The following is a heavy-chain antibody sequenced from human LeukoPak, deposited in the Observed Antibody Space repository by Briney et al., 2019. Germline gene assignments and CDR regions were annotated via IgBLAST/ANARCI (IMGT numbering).Heavy chain of an antibody. J-gene: IGHJ4*02. CDR1: GFTFSNYA. D-gene: IGHD3-10*01. CDR2: ISGSGGST. V-gene: IGHV3-23*01. Sequence: GGSLRLSCAASGFTFSNYAMSWVRQAPGKGLEWVSAISGSGGSTYYADSVKGRFTISRDNSKNTLSLQMNSLRAEDTAVYYCAKTLSGYYGSGSYDYWGQGTLVTVSS. CDR3: AKTLSGYYGSGSYDY.